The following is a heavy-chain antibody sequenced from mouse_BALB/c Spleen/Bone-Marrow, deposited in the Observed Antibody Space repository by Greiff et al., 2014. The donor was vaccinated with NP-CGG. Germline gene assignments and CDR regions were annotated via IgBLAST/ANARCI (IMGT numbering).Heavy chain of an antibody. CDR2: ILPGSVTT. CDR3: ARDHFDY. V-gene: IGHV1-9*01. CDR1: GYTFSSYW. Sequence: QVQLQQSGAELMKPGASVKISCKATGYTFSSYWIEWIKQRPGHGLEWIGEILPGSVTTNYNGRFKGKATFTADTSSNTAYMQRSSLTSEDSAVYYCARDHFDYWSPGTTLTVSS. J-gene: IGHJ2*01.